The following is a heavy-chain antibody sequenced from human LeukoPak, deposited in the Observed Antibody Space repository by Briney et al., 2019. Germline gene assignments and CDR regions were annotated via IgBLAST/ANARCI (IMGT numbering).Heavy chain of an antibody. CDR1: GFAFSGYA. V-gene: IGHV3-15*01. J-gene: IGHJ6*03. Sequence: PGGSLRLSCAASGFAFSGYAVTWVRQAPGKGLEWVARIKTKTDGGTTDYAAPVKGRFTISRDNSKNTQYLQMNSLKTEDTAVYYCTRIKPWIQLWPKEYYYYYMDVWGKGTTVTISS. CDR3: TRIKPWIQLWPKEYYYYYMDV. D-gene: IGHD5-18*01. CDR2: IKTKTDGGTT.